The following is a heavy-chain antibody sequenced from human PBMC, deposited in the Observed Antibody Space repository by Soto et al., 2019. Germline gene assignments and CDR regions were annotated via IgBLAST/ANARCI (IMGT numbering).Heavy chain of an antibody. Sequence: PSETLSLTCTVSRGSVSSGSYYWSWIRQPPGKGLEWIGYIYYSGSTNYNPSLKSRVTISVDTSKNQFSLKLSSVTAADTAVYYCAPTFYYESSGFYYFYYWGQGTPVTVSS. D-gene: IGHD3-22*01. V-gene: IGHV4-61*01. CDR3: APTFYYESSGFYYFYY. J-gene: IGHJ4*02. CDR2: IYYSGST. CDR1: RGSVSSGSYY.